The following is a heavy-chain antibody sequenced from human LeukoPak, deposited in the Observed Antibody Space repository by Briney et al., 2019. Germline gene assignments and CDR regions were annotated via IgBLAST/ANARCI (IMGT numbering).Heavy chain of an antibody. CDR2: INNDGSSA. CDR1: GFTFNNYW. J-gene: IGHJ6*02. Sequence: GVSLRLSCAASGFTFNNYWIHWVRQVPGKGLVWVSRINNDGSSASYVDSVKGRFTISRDNAKNTLFLQMNSLRAEDTAVYYCARRGTGHGMDVWGQGTTVIVYS. D-gene: IGHD1-1*01. V-gene: IGHV3-74*01. CDR3: ARRGTGHGMDV.